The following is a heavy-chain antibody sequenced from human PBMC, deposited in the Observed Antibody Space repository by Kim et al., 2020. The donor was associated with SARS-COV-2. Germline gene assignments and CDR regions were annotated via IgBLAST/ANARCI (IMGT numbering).Heavy chain of an antibody. CDR2: IDPSDSYT. CDR3: ASQSGLRFLEWLYAFDI. J-gene: IGHJ3*02. V-gene: IGHV5-10-1*01. CDR1: GYSFTSYW. D-gene: IGHD3-3*01. Sequence: GESLKISCKGSGYSFTSYWISWVRQMPGKGLEWMGRIDPSDSYTNYSPSFQGHVTISADKSISTAYLQWSSLKASDTAMYYCASQSGLRFLEWLYAFDIWGQGTMVTVSS.